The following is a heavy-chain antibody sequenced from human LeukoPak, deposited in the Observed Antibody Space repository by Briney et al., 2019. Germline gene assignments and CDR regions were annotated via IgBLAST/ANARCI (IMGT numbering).Heavy chain of an antibody. CDR3: ARTIIAARLNWFDP. D-gene: IGHD6-6*01. Sequence: SETLSLTCTVSGGSISSGGYYWSWIRQHPGKGLEWIGYIYYSGSTYYNPSLKSRVTISVDTSKNQFSLKLSSVTAADTAVYYCARTIIAARLNWFDPWGQGTLVTVSS. CDR2: IYYSGST. J-gene: IGHJ5*02. V-gene: IGHV4-31*03. CDR1: GGSISSGGYY.